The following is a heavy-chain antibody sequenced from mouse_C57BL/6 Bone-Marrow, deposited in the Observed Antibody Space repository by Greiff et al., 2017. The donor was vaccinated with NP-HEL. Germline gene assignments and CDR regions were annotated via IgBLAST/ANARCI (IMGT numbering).Heavy chain of an antibody. D-gene: IGHD1-1*01. CDR3: ARDPITTVVATNAMDY. J-gene: IGHJ4*01. Sequence: EVRRGEVGGGLVKPGGSLKLSCAASGFTFSDYGMHWVRQAPEKGLEWVAYISSGSSTIYYADTVKGRFTISRDNAQNTLFLQMTSLRSEDTAMYYCARDPITTVVATNAMDYWGQGTSVTVSS. CDR1: GFTFSDYG. CDR2: ISSGSSTI. V-gene: IGHV5-17*01.